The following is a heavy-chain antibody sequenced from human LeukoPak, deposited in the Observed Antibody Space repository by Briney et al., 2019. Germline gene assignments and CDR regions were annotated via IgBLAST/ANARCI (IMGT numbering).Heavy chain of an antibody. CDR2: FYTSGST. CDR1: GGSINSGSYY. Sequence: SQTLSLTCTVSGGSINSGSYYWSWFRQPAGKGLEWIGRFYTSGSTNYNPSLKSRVTISVDTSKNQFSLKLSSVTAADTAVYYCARGGYSPDYWGQGTLVTVSS. D-gene: IGHD6-13*01. J-gene: IGHJ4*02. CDR3: ARGGYSPDY. V-gene: IGHV4-61*02.